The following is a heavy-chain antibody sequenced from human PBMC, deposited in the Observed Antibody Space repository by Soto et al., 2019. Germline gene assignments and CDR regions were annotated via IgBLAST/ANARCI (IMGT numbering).Heavy chain of an antibody. Sequence: SETLSLTCAVYGGSFSGYYWSWIRQPPGKGLEWIGEIKHSGSTNYNPSLKSRVTISVDTSKNQFSLKLSSVTAADTAVYYCARSAYCSSTSCLTSGPYYYYYYMDVWGKGTTVTVSS. J-gene: IGHJ6*03. D-gene: IGHD2-2*01. CDR3: ARSAYCSSTSCLTSGPYYYYYYMDV. CDR2: IKHSGST. V-gene: IGHV4-34*01. CDR1: GGSFSGYY.